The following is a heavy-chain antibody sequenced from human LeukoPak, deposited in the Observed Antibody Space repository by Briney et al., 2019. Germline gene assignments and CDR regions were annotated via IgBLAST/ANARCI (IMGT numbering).Heavy chain of an antibody. CDR3: AKPPLVWFGEFTYYFDY. Sequence: GGSLRLSCAASGFTFSSYAMSWVRQAPGKGLEWVSAISGSGGSTYYADSVKGRFTISRDNSKNTLYLQMSSLRAEDTAVYYCAKPPLVWFGEFTYYFDYWGQGTLVTVSS. CDR2: ISGSGGST. V-gene: IGHV3-23*01. D-gene: IGHD3-10*01. CDR1: GFTFSSYA. J-gene: IGHJ4*02.